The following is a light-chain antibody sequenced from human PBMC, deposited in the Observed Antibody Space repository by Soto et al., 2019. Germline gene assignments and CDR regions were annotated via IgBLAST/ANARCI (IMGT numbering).Light chain of an antibody. V-gene: IGLV2-14*01. J-gene: IGLJ1*01. Sequence: QSALTQPASVSGSPGQSITISCIGTSSDIGSYNHVAWYQQFPGKSPKLTIYEVSSRPSGVSSRFSGSKSGNTASLTISGLQADDEADYYCSSYTSSDTYVFGTGTKVTVL. CDR1: SSDIGSYNH. CDR3: SSYTSSDTYV. CDR2: EVS.